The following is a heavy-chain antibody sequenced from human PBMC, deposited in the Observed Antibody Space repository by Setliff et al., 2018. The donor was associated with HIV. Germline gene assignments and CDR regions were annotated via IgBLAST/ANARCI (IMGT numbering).Heavy chain of an antibody. CDR1: GYTFTSYY. CDR2: INPSGGST. CDR3: ARGVPVVRYFDWLSRLGY. J-gene: IGHJ4*02. Sequence: ASVKVSCKASGYTFTSYYMHWVRQAPGQGLEWMGIINPSGGSTSYAQKFQGRVTMTRDTSTSTVYMELSSLRSEDTAVYYCARGVPVVRYFDWLSRLGYWGQGTLVTVSS. D-gene: IGHD3-9*01. V-gene: IGHV1-46*01.